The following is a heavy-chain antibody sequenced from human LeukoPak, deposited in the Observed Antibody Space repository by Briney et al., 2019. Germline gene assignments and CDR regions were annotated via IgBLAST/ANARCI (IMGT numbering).Heavy chain of an antibody. D-gene: IGHD3-10*01. CDR1: GDSISMHY. V-gene: IGHV4-34*01. CDR3: ARHYHMVRGVQNWFDP. CDR2: INHSGST. J-gene: IGHJ5*02. Sequence: SETLSLTCSVSGDSISMHYWSWIRQPPGKGLEWIGEINHSGSTNYNPSLKSRVTISVDTSKNQFSLKLSSVTAADTAVYYCARHYHMVRGVQNWFDPWGQGTLVTVSS.